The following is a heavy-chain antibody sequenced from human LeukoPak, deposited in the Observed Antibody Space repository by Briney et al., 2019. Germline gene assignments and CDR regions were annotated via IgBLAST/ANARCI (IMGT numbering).Heavy chain of an antibody. CDR2: IYRTGST. D-gene: IGHD6-6*01. CDR3: ARLGASSSQPKDDAFDI. Sequence: SETLSLTCTVSGGSINTGGYYWSWIRQPPGKGLEWTGYIYRTGSTYYNPSLKSRVTISVDRSKNQFSLKLSSVTAADTAVYYCARLGASSSQPKDDAFDIWGQGTMVIVSS. CDR1: GGSINTGGYY. V-gene: IGHV4-30-2*01. J-gene: IGHJ3*02.